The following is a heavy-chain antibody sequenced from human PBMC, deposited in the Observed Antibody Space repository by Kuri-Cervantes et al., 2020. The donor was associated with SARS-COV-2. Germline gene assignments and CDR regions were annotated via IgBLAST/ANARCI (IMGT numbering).Heavy chain of an antibody. V-gene: IGHV1-2*02. CDR2: INPNSGGT. CDR1: GYTFTGYY. Sequence: ASVKVSCKASGYTFTGYYMHWVLQAPGQGLEWMGWINPNSGGTNYAQKFQGRVTMTRDTSISTAYMELSRLRSDDTAVYYCASNSNYWYYGMDVWGQGTTVTVSS. CDR3: ASNSNYWYYGMDV. J-gene: IGHJ6*02. D-gene: IGHD4-11*01.